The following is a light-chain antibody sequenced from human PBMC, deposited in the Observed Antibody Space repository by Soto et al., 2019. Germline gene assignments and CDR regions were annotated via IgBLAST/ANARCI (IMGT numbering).Light chain of an antibody. CDR2: DTS. J-gene: IGKJ1*01. V-gene: IGKV3-15*01. CDR1: QSVSSN. Sequence: EIVMTQSPATLSVSPGERATLSCRASQSVSSNLAWYQQKPGQAPRLLIYDTSTRATGIPARFSGSGSGTDFTLTISSLQSEDFAVYYCQQYNNWPPWTFCQGTKV. CDR3: QQYNNWPPWT.